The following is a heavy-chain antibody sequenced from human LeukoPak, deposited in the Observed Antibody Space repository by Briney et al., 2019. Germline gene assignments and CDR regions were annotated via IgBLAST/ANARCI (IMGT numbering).Heavy chain of an antibody. CDR3: AKDRGIAAAGTPFAFDI. V-gene: IGHV3-23*01. CDR1: GFTFSSYA. J-gene: IGHJ3*02. CDR2: ISGSGGST. D-gene: IGHD6-13*01. Sequence: GGSLRLSCAASGFTFSSYAMSWVRQAPGKGLEWVSAISGSGGSTYYADSVKGRFTISRDSSKNTLYLQMNSLRAEDTAVYYCAKDRGIAAAGTPFAFDIWGQGTMVTVSS.